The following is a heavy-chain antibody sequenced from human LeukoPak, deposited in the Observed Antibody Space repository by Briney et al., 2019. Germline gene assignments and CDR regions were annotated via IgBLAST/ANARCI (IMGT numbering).Heavy chain of an antibody. Sequence: QPGGSLRLSCAASGFMFRDAAMTWVRQAPGKGLEWVSLIASSGLNTYYADSVRGRFTISRDNSKNTLFLQMNSLRVEDTAIYYCARDIELSTWGLGTLVTVSS. CDR2: IASSGLNT. CDR1: GFMFRDAA. V-gene: IGHV3-23*01. D-gene: IGHD5-12*01. J-gene: IGHJ3*01. CDR3: ARDIELST.